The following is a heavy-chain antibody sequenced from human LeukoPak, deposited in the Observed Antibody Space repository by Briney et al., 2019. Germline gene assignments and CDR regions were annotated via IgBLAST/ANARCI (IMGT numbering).Heavy chain of an antibody. CDR1: GGSISSYY. CDR2: IYYSGST. D-gene: IGHD6-19*01. V-gene: IGHV4-59*05. J-gene: IGHJ4*02. Sequence: PSETLSLTCTVSGGSISSYYWSWIRQPAGKGLEWIGRIYYSGSTYYNASLKSRGTISVDTSKNQFSLKLNSVTAADTAVYFCARQVVAVAGTGYFDYWGQGTLVTVSS. CDR3: ARQVVAVAGTGYFDY.